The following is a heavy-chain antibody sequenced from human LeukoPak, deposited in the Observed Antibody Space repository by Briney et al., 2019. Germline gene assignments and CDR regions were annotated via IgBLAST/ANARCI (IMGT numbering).Heavy chain of an antibody. D-gene: IGHD3-22*01. J-gene: IGHJ6*04. Sequence: PSETLSLTCTVSGGSISSYYWSWIRQPAGKGLEWIARIYTSGSTNYNPSLKSRVTMSVDTSKNQFSLKLSSVTAADTAVYYCARDRYYYDSSGYYKLDVWGKGTTVTISS. CDR1: GGSISSYY. V-gene: IGHV4-4*07. CDR2: IYTSGST. CDR3: ARDRYYYDSSGYYKLDV.